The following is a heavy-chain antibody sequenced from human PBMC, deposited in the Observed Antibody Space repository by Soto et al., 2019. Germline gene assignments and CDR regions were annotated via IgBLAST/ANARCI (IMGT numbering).Heavy chain of an antibody. CDR3: ARHAGYGDYSAHDY. V-gene: IGHV3-33*01. J-gene: IGHJ4*02. D-gene: IGHD4-17*01. CDR1: GFTFSSYG. CDR2: IWYDGSNK. Sequence: QVQLVESGGGVVQPGRSLRLSCAASGFTFSSYGMHWVRQAPGKGLEWVAVIWYDGSNKYYADSVKGRFTISRDNSKNTLYLQMNSLRAEDTAVYYCARHAGYGDYSAHDYWGQATLVTVSS.